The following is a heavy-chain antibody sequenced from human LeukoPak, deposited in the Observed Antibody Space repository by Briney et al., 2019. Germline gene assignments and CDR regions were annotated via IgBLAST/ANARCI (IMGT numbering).Heavy chain of an antibody. CDR3: ARDRRYCSGGSCYSGGWFDP. CDR1: GFTFSSYW. V-gene: IGHV3-7*01. Sequence: GGSLRLSCAASGFTFSSYWMSWVRQAPGKGLESVANIKQDGSEKYYVDSVKGRFTISRDNAKNSLYLQMNSLRAEDTAVYYCARDRRYCSGGSCYSGGWFDPWGQGTLVTVSS. D-gene: IGHD2-15*01. CDR2: IKQDGSEK. J-gene: IGHJ5*02.